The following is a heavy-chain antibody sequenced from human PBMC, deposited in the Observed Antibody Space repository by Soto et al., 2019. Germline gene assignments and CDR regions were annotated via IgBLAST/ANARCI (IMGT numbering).Heavy chain of an antibody. V-gene: IGHV1-69*13. J-gene: IGHJ4*02. CDR1: GGTFSSYA. Sequence: SVKVSCKASGGTFSSYAISWVRQAPGQGLEWMGGIIPIFGTANYAQKFQGRVTITADESTSTAYMELSSLRSEDTAVYYCARGENYYDSSGYYYKEFDYWGQGTLVTVS. CDR3: ARGENYYDSSGYYYKEFDY. D-gene: IGHD3-22*01. CDR2: IIPIFGTA.